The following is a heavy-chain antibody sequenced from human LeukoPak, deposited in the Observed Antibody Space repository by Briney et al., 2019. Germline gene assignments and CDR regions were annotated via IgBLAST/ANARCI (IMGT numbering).Heavy chain of an antibody. Sequence: GGSLSLSCAASGFTFSSYSMNWVRQAPGKGLEWVSSISSSSSYIYYADSVKGRFTISRDNAKNSLYLQMNSLRAEDTAVYYCATRYCSSTSCSFGDYWGQGTLVTVSS. V-gene: IGHV3-21*01. CDR2: ISSSSSYI. CDR3: ATRYCSSTSCSFGDY. D-gene: IGHD2-2*01. CDR1: GFTFSSYS. J-gene: IGHJ4*02.